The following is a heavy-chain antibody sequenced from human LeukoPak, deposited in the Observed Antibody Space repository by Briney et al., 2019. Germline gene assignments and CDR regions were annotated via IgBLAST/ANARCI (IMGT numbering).Heavy chain of an antibody. CDR2: IKPNSGGT. J-gene: IGHJ4*02. CDR3: ARGPPSPTPPIFDY. V-gene: IGHV1-2*04. Sequence: ASVKVSCKASGYTFTGYYMHWVRQAPEQGLEWMGWIKPNSGGTNYAQKFQGWVTMTRDTSISTAYMELSRLRSDDTAVYYCARGPPSPTPPIFDYWGQGTLVTVSS. CDR1: GYTFTGYY. D-gene: IGHD5-24*01.